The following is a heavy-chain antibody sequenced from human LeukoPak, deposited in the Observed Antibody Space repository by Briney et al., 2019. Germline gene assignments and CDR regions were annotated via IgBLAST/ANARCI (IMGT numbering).Heavy chain of an antibody. Sequence: SETPSLTCTVSGGSISSYYWSWIRQPPGKGLEWIGYIYYSGSTNYNPSLKSRVTISVDTSKNQFSLKLSSVTAADTAVYYCARRAAVNDPYHYYGMDVWGQGTTVTVSS. J-gene: IGHJ6*02. D-gene: IGHD4-23*01. CDR1: GGSISSYY. CDR2: IYYSGST. V-gene: IGHV4-59*01. CDR3: ARRAAVNDPYHYYGMDV.